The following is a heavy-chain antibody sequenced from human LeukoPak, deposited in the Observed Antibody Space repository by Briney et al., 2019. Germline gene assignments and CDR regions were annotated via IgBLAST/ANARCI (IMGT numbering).Heavy chain of an antibody. V-gene: IGHV3-49*04. Sequence: GGSLRLSCTASGFIFGDYAMSWVRQAPGKGLEWVGFIRSKAYGGTTEYAASVKGRSTISRDDSKSIAYLQMNSLKTEDTAVYYCTRDDVDTAMYFDYWGQGTLVTVSS. CDR3: TRDDVDTAMYFDY. CDR1: GFIFGDYA. CDR2: IRSKAYGGTT. J-gene: IGHJ4*02. D-gene: IGHD5-18*01.